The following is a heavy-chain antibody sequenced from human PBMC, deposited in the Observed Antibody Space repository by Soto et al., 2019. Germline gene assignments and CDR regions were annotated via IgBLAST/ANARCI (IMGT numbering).Heavy chain of an antibody. CDR3: AARNIVAPY. Sequence: EVQLVESGGGLVQPGESLRLSCAASGFTVSSNYMSWVRQAPGKGLEWVSLIYSGGTTDYADSVKGRFTISRANSKNTLYLQMNSLRAEDTAVYYCAARNIVAPYWGQGTLVTVSS. V-gene: IGHV3-66*01. CDR2: IYSGGTT. J-gene: IGHJ4*02. CDR1: GFTVSSNY. D-gene: IGHD5-12*01.